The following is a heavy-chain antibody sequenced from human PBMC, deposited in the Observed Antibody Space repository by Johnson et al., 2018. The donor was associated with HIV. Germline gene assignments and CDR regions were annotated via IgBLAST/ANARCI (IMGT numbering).Heavy chain of an antibody. Sequence: QVQLVESGGGVVQPGRSLRLSCAVSGFTFNNYPMHWVRQAPGKGLEWVAVISYDGSNKYYADSVKGRFTISRDNSKNTLYLQMNSLRAEDTAVYYCAREVDAFDIWGQGTMLTVSS. J-gene: IGHJ3*02. CDR1: GFTFNNYP. CDR3: AREVDAFDI. CDR2: ISYDGSNK. V-gene: IGHV3-30*04.